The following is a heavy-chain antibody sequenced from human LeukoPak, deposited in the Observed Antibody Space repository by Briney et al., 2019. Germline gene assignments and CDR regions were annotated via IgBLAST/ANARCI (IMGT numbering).Heavy chain of an antibody. J-gene: IGHJ1*01. CDR3: ARGAPVVVPSDYGPGYFRH. CDR2: INPNSGGT. Sequence: ASVKVSCKASGYTFTGYYMHWVRQAPGQGLEWMGWINPNSGGTNYAQKFQGWVTMTRDTSISTAYMELSRLRSEDTAVYYCARGAPVVVPSDYGPGYFRHWGQGTLVTVSS. D-gene: IGHD2-15*01. V-gene: IGHV1-2*04. CDR1: GYTFTGYY.